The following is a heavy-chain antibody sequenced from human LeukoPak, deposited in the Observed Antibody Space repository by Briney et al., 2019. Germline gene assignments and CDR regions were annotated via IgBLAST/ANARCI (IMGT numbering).Heavy chain of an antibody. V-gene: IGHV7-4-1*02. J-gene: IGHJ4*02. CDR1: GYTFTSYA. D-gene: IGHD3-16*02. Sequence: GASVKVSCKASGYTFTSYAMNWVRQAPGQGLEWMGWINTNTGNPTYAQGFTGRFVFSLDTSVSTAYLQISSLKAEDTAVYYCARDLRMITFGGVIVTRGGYWGQGTLVTVSS. CDR2: INTNTGNP. CDR3: ARDLRMITFGGVIVTRGGY.